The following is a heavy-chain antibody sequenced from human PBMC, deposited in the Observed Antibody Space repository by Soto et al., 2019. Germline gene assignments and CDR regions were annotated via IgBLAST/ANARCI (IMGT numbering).Heavy chain of an antibody. CDR2: INPNSGGT. CDR3: ATNSQEIAAAGGTHTYYYYGMDV. V-gene: IGHV1-2*04. Sequence: GASVKVSCKASGYTFTGYYMHWVRQAPGRGLEWMGWINPNSGGTNYAQKFQGWVTMTRDTSISTAYMELSRLRSDDTAVYYCATNSQEIAAAGGTHTYYYYGMDVWGQGTTVTVSS. D-gene: IGHD6-13*01. CDR1: GYTFTGYY. J-gene: IGHJ6*02.